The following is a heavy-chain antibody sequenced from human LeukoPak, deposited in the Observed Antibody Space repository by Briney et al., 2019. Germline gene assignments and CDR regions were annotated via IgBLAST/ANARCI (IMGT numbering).Heavy chain of an antibody. CDR1: GFRFSSFA. CDR2: TSSDGSDK. V-gene: IGHV3-30-3*01. Sequence: GGSLRLSCAASGFRFSSFALHWVRQAPGKGLEWVAITSSDGSDKYYADSMKGRFTISRDNSKNTLYLQVNTLRAEDTAVYYCARDQNYYGLDVWGQGTTVTVSS. CDR3: ARDQNYYGLDV. J-gene: IGHJ6*02.